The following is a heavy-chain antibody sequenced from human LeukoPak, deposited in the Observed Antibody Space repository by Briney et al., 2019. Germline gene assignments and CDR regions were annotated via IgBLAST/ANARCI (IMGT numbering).Heavy chain of an antibody. J-gene: IGHJ6*02. CDR1: GGIFSSYA. D-gene: IGHD6-13*01. CDR2: IIPILGIA. CDR3: ASTLLYSSSYYYYYGMDV. Sequence: TVKVSCKASGGIFSSYAISWVRQAPGQGLEWMGRIIPILGIANYAQKFQGRVTITADKSTSTAYMELSSLRSEDTAVYYCASTLLYSSSYYYYYGMDVWGQGTTVTVSS. V-gene: IGHV1-69*04.